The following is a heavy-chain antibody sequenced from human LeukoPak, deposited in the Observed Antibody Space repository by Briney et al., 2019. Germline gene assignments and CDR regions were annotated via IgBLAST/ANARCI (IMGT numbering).Heavy chain of an antibody. J-gene: IGHJ4*02. CDR3: AKDNYDYGDYDGGDY. V-gene: IGHV3-30*02. D-gene: IGHD4-17*01. CDR2: IRYDGSNK. Sequence: GGSLRLSCAASGFVFNNYGMSWVRQAPGKGLEWVAFIRYDGSNKYYADSVKGRFTISRDNSKNTLYLQMNSLRAEDTAVYYCAKDNYDYGDYDGGDYWGQGTLVTASS. CDR1: GFVFNNYG.